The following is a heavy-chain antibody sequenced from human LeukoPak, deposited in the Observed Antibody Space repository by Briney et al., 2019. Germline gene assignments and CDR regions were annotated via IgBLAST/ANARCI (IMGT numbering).Heavy chain of an antibody. CDR2: ISYDGSNK. CDR3: ARYSNYARYYYYYMDV. Sequence: QPGGSLRLSCAASGFTFSSYAMHWVRQAPGKGLEWVAVISYDGSNKYYADSVKGRFTISRDNSKNTLYLQMNSLRAEDTAVYYCARYSNYARYYYYYMDVWGKGTTVTVSS. V-gene: IGHV3-30*04. D-gene: IGHD4-11*01. J-gene: IGHJ6*03. CDR1: GFTFSSYA.